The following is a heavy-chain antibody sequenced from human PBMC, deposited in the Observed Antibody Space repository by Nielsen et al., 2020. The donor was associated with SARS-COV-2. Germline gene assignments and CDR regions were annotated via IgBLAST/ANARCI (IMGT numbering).Heavy chain of an antibody. CDR2: IYHSGST. V-gene: IGHV4-30-2*01. Sequence: SETLSLTCAVSGGSISSGGYSWSWIRQPPGKGLEWIGYIYHSGSTYYNPSLKSRVTISVDRSKNQFSLKLSSVTAADTAVYYCARPSLLWFGEFIHWGQGTLVTVSS. D-gene: IGHD3-10*01. CDR1: GGSISSGGYS. J-gene: IGHJ4*02. CDR3: ARPSLLWFGEFIH.